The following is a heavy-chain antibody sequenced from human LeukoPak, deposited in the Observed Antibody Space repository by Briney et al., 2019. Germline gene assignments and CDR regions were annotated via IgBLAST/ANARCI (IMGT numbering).Heavy chain of an antibody. J-gene: IGHJ5*02. D-gene: IGHD5-18*01. CDR2: ISYDGSNK. Sequence: PGRSLRLSCAASGFTFSSYGMHWVRQAPGKGLEWVAVISYDGSNKYYADSVKGRFTISRDNSKNTPYLQMNSLRAEDTAVYYCAKDARRGYSYGRHNWFDPWGQGTLVTVSS. CDR1: GFTFSSYG. V-gene: IGHV3-30*18. CDR3: AKDARRGYSYGRHNWFDP.